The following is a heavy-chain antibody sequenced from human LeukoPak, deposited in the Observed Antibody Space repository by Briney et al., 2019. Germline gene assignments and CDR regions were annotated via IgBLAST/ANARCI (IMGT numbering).Heavy chain of an antibody. D-gene: IGHD6-6*01. Sequence: PGGSLRLSCAASGFTFSSYWMHWVRQAPGKGLVWVSRINSDGSSTSYADSVKGRFTISRDNAKNTLYLQMNSLRAEDTAVYYCARDDRIAARPRGLDYWGQGTLVTVSS. CDR3: ARDDRIAARPRGLDY. CDR1: GFTFSSYW. CDR2: INSDGSST. V-gene: IGHV3-74*01. J-gene: IGHJ4*02.